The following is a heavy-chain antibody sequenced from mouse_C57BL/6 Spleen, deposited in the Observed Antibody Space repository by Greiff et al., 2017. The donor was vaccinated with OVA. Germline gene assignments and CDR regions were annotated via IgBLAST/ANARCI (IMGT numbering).Heavy chain of an antibody. V-gene: IGHV1-7*01. D-gene: IGHD1-1*01. Sequence: QVQLKQSGAELAKPGASVKLSCKASGYTFTSYWMHWVKQRPGQGLEWIGYINPSSGYTKYNQKFKDKATLTVAQYSSPAYMQLSSLTDEDAAVYCSARSSILQNYFDYWGQGTTLTVSS. CDR1: GYTFTSYW. CDR2: INPSSGYT. CDR3: ARSSILQNYFDY. J-gene: IGHJ2*01.